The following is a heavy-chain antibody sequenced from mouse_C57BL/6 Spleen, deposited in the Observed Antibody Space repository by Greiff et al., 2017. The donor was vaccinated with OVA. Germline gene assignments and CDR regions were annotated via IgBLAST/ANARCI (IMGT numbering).Heavy chain of an antibody. V-gene: IGHV5-4*01. CDR2: ISDGGSYT. D-gene: IGHD2-1*01. J-gene: IGHJ4*01. Sequence: DVQLVESGGGLVKPGGSLKLSCAASGFTFSSYAMSWVRQTPEKRLEWVATISDGGSYTYYPDNVKGRSTIARDNAKNNLYLQMSHLKSEDAAMYYCASLPGDYAMDYWGQGTTVTVSS. CDR3: ASLPGDYAMDY. CDR1: GFTFSSYA.